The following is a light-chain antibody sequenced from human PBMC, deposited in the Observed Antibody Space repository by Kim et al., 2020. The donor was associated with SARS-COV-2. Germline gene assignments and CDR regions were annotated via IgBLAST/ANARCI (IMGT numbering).Light chain of an antibody. CDR1: QSIITY. CDR2: AAS. J-gene: IGKJ1*01. Sequence: ASVGDIVPSTCRASQSIITYFNLSQQKQERTPTLLLYAASSLQSGGPSSFCRSGSRTDFTLTICTLRPEDFSTFYCQQSYRTPQTFGQGTKVDIK. V-gene: IGKV1-39*01. CDR3: QQSYRTPQT.